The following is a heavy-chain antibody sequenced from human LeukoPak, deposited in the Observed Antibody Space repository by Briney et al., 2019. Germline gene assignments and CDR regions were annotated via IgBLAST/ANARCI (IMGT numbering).Heavy chain of an antibody. D-gene: IGHD5-18*01. V-gene: IGHV3-48*01. CDR1: GFTFSSSW. Sequence: GGSLRLSCAVSGFTFSSSWMHWVRQAPGKGLEWVSYISSSSSTIYYADSVKGRFTISRDNAKNSLYLQMNSLRAEDTAVYYCARDSYTAMGNWGQGTLVTVSS. CDR2: ISSSSSTI. CDR3: ARDSYTAMGN. J-gene: IGHJ4*02.